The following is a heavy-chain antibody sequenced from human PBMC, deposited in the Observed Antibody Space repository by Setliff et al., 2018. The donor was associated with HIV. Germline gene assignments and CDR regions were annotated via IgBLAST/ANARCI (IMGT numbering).Heavy chain of an antibody. CDR3: ARQGQLGSE. CDR1: GGSIYGSDYY. CDR2: IYYSGST. D-gene: IGHD1-1*01. V-gene: IGHV4-39*01. J-gene: IGHJ4*02. Sequence: PSETLSLTCTVSGGSIYGSDYYWGWIRQPPGKGLESIGSIYYSGSTYYKPSLKSRVTISVDTSKNQFSLKLSSVTAADTAVYYCARQGQLGSEWGQGTLVTDSS.